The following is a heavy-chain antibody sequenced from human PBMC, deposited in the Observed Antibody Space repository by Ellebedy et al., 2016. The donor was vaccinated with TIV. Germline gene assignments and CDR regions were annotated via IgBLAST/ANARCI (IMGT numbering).Heavy chain of an antibody. CDR2: ISAHNGNT. CDR1: GYSFRSYG. Sequence: ASVKVSXXASGYSFRSYGISWVRQAPGQGLEWMGWISAHNGNTDYAQKFQGRVTMTTETSTSSAFMELRSLRSDDAAVYYCARENDLRGYFRADYWGQGILVTVSS. D-gene: IGHD3-3*01. J-gene: IGHJ4*02. V-gene: IGHV1-18*01. CDR3: ARENDLRGYFRADY.